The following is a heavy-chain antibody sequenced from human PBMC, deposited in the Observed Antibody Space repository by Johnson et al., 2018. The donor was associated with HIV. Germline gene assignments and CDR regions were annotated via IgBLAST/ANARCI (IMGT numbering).Heavy chain of an antibody. CDR3: ARACRDGYTCDVYDI. CDR2: LFSGGTT. CDR1: GFTVSSYY. V-gene: IGHV3-66*01. J-gene: IGHJ3*02. Sequence: VQLVESGGGLVQPGGSLRLSCAASGFTVSSYYMTWVRQAPGKGLEWVSVLFSGGTTYYADSVKGRFTISRDNSKNTLYLQMNSLRADDTAAYYCARACRDGYTCDVYDIWGQGTMVTVSS. D-gene: IGHD5-24*01.